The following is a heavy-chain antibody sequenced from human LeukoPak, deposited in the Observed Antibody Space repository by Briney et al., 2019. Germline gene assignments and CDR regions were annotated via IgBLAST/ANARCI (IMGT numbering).Heavy chain of an antibody. CDR2: IYYSGST. V-gene: IGHV4-30-4*08. CDR3: ARRDYYDSSGSFDAFDI. Sequence: SETLSLTCTVSGGSISSGDYYWSWIRQPPGKGLEWIGYIYYSGSTYYNPSLKSRVTISVDTSKNQFSLRLSSVTAADTAVYYCARRDYYDSSGSFDAFDIWGQGTMVTVSS. CDR1: GGSISSGDYY. J-gene: IGHJ3*02. D-gene: IGHD3-22*01.